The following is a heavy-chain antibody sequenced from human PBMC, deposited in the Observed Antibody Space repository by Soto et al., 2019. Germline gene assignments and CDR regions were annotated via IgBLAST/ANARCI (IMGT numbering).Heavy chain of an antibody. Sequence: EVQLLASGGGLEQPGGSLRRSCAASGFTFRDYAMSWVRQAPGTGLEWVTPITGSSSNLYYSDSVKGRFAISRDNAKHTLYLQMDSLTAEDTAVYYCAKGGAGYGLLTHASWGQGALVTVSS. V-gene: IGHV3-23*01. J-gene: IGHJ5*02. CDR1: GFTFRDYA. CDR2: ITGSSSNL. D-gene: IGHD3-9*01. CDR3: AKGGAGYGLLTHAS.